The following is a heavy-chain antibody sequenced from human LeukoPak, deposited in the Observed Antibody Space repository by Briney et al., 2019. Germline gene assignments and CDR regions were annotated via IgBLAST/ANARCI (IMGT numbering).Heavy chain of an antibody. J-gene: IGHJ6*03. Sequence: SETLSLTCTVSGGSISGYYWSWIRQPPGKGLEWIGYIYYSGSTNYNPSLKSRVTISVDTSKNQFSLKLSSVTAADTAVYYCARAPITVDYYYYYMDVWGKGTTVTVSS. D-gene: IGHD1-14*01. V-gene: IGHV4-59*01. CDR2: IYYSGST. CDR1: GGSISGYY. CDR3: ARAPITVDYYYYYMDV.